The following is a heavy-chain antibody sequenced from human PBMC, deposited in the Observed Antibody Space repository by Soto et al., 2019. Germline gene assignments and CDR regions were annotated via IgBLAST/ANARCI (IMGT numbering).Heavy chain of an antibody. CDR2: ISGSGGST. V-gene: IGHV3-23*01. D-gene: IGHD3-22*01. Sequence: PGGSLRLSCAASGFTFSGYAMSWVRQAPGKGLEWVSAISGSGGSTYYADSVKGRFTISRDNSKNTLYLQMNSLRAEDTAVYYCASFSGYYLNYYYYGMDVWGQGTTVTVSS. J-gene: IGHJ6*02. CDR1: GFTFSGYA. CDR3: ASFSGYYLNYYYYGMDV.